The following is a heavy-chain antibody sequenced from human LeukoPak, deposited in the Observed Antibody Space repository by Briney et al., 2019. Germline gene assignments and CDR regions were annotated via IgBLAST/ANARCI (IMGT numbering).Heavy chain of an antibody. CDR1: GFTFSSYW. CDR2: IKQGASEK. V-gene: IGHV3-7*01. D-gene: IGHD2-2*01. Sequence: GGSLRLSCAASGFTFSSYWMSWVRQAPGKGPEWVANIKQGASEKYYVDSVKGRFTISRDNAKNSLYLQMNSLRAEDTAVYYCARDGYVVVPAATRPIDYWGQGTLVTVSS. CDR3: ARDGYVVVPAATRPIDY. J-gene: IGHJ4*02.